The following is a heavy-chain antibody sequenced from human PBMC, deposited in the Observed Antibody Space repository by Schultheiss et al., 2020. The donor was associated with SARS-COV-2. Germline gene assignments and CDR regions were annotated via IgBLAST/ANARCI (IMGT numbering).Heavy chain of an antibody. Sequence: GESLKISCAASGFTFSSYSMNWVRQAPGKGLEWVSYISSSSSTIYYADSVKGRFTISTDGSENTLYLLMISLRAEDTAVYYCARDKWAVAGIWYYYYGMDVWGQGTTVTVSS. V-gene: IGHV3-48*01. CDR1: GFTFSSYS. CDR2: ISSSSSTI. J-gene: IGHJ6*02. CDR3: ARDKWAVAGIWYYYYGMDV. D-gene: IGHD6-19*01.